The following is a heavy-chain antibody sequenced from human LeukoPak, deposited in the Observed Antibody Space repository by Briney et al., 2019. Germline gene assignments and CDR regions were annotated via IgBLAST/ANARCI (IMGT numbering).Heavy chain of an antibody. CDR3: AKDPGYQVVYCFDY. J-gene: IGHJ4*02. Sequence: GGSLRLSCGASGFTFSSYAVSWVRQAPGKGLEWVSTIVNSGDSTYYADSVKGRFTISRDNSKNTLYLQMNSLRVEDTAVYYCAKDPGYQVVYCFDYWGQGTLVTVSS. D-gene: IGHD2-2*01. CDR2: IVNSGDST. CDR1: GFTFSSYA. V-gene: IGHV3-23*01.